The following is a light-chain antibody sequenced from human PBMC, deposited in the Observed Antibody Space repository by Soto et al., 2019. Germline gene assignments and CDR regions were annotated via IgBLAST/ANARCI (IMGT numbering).Light chain of an antibody. Sequence: SYELTQPPSVSVAPGKTARITCGGNNIGSKSVHWYQQKPGQAPVLVIYYDSDRPSGIPERVSGSNSGNTATLTISRVEAEDEADYYCQVWDSSSDPQRGYVCGTGTKVTVL. V-gene: IGLV3-21*04. CDR3: QVWDSSSDPQRGYV. CDR1: NIGSKS. CDR2: YDS. J-gene: IGLJ1*01.